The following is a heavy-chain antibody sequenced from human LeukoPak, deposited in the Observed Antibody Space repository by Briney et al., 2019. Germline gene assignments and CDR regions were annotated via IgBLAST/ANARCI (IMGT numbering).Heavy chain of an antibody. CDR3: AKALGGYHFDY. Sequence: GGSLRLSCAASGFTFSSYGMSWVRQAPGKGLEWISSISGSGGNTYYADSVKGRFTISRDNSKNTLFLHMNSLRAEDTAVYYCAKALGGYHFDYWGQGTLVTVSS. J-gene: IGHJ4*02. CDR2: ISGSGGNT. CDR1: GFTFSSYG. V-gene: IGHV3-23*01. D-gene: IGHD3-16*01.